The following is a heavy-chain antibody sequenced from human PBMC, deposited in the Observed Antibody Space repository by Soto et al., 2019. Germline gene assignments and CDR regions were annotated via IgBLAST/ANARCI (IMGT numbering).Heavy chain of an antibody. Sequence: SETLSLTCTVSGGSISSYYWSWIRQPPGKGLERIGYIYYSGSTNYNPSHTSRGTISVDTYKNHIPLTLNSVTVADTVIYYCARDRPIRDSGSPSFDPWGQGIQVTVSS. CDR2: IYYSGST. CDR3: ARDRPIRDSGSPSFDP. J-gene: IGHJ5*02. D-gene: IGHD3-10*01. CDR1: GGSISSYY. V-gene: IGHV4-59*12.